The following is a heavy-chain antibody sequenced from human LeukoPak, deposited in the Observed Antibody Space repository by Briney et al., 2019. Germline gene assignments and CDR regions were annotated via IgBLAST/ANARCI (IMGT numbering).Heavy chain of an antibody. D-gene: IGHD3-10*01. CDR2: IKEDGSEK. CDR3: ARDWVAGVPFDAFDI. CDR1: GFTLSSYW. Sequence: GGSLRLSCAASGFTLSSYWMSWVRQAPGKGLEWVANIKEDGSEKYYVDSVKGRFTISRDNAKNSLYLHMNSLTAEDTAMYYCARDWVAGVPFDAFDIWDQGTTVTISS. V-gene: IGHV3-7*03. J-gene: IGHJ3*02.